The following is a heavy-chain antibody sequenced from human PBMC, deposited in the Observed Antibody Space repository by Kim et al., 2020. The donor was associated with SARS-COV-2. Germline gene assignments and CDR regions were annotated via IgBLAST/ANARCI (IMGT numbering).Heavy chain of an antibody. D-gene: IGHD3-9*01. J-gene: IGHJ4*02. CDR2: ISGSGGST. Sequence: GGSLRLSCAASGFTFSSYAMSWVRQAPGKGLEWVSAISGSGGSTYYADSVKGRFTISRDNSKNTLYLQMNSLRAEDTAVYYCAKLASILRYFDWFLASQTNDYWGQGTLVTVSS. CDR1: GFTFSSYA. V-gene: IGHV3-23*01. CDR3: AKLASILRYFDWFLASQTNDY.